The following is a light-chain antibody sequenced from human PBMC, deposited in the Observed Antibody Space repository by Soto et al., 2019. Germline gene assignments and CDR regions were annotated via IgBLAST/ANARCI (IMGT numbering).Light chain of an antibody. J-gene: IGKJ4*01. CDR1: QGIDNH. CDR2: AAS. V-gene: IGKV1-27*01. CDR3: QKCKVAPFT. Sequence: DMQMTQSPSSLSASVGDSVTITCRASQGIDNHLAWYQQKPGKAPKLLIYAASTLQSGVPSRFTGSGSGTDFTLNISSLQPEDAATYYCQKCKVAPFTFGGGTKVDIK.